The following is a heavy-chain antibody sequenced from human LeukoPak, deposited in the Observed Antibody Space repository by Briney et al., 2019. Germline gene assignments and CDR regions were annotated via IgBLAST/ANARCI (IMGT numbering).Heavy chain of an antibody. CDR1: GYTFTSYG. Sequence: ASVKVSCKASGYTFTSYGISWVRQAPGQGLEWMGWISAYNGNTNYAQKLQGRVTMTTDTSTSTAYMELRSLRSDDTAVYYCARERIFGVVIRNFDYWGQGTLVTVSS. J-gene: IGHJ4*02. V-gene: IGHV1-18*01. CDR2: ISAYNGNT. CDR3: ARERIFGVVIRNFDY. D-gene: IGHD3-3*01.